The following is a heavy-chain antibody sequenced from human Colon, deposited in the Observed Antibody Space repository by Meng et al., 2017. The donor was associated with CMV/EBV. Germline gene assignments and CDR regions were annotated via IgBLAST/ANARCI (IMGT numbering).Heavy chain of an antibody. J-gene: IGHJ4*02. CDR1: GGTFSSYS. CDR2: IIPILGVA. CDR3: STNRGGGTSSSGIGGGY. D-gene: IGHD6-6*01. V-gene: IGHV1-69*02. Sequence: SVKVSCKASGGTFSSYSIYWVRQAPAQGREWMGRIIPILGVATYAQKFQGRITITADKSTGTTYMELSSLRSEDTALYYCSTNRGGGTSSSGIGGGYWGQGTLVTVSS.